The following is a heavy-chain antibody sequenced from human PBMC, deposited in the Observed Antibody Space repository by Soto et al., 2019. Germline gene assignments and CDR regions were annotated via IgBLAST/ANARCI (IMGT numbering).Heavy chain of an antibody. Sequence: QVKLQESGPGLVKPSETLSLTCTVSGGSISSYYWGWIRQPPGKGLEWIGHIHYSGSTNYNPSLESRVTISVDTSKNQLSLNLSSVTAADTAVDYCARMIRSYYYGVDVWGQGTTVTVSS. CDR1: GGSISSYY. J-gene: IGHJ6*02. CDR3: ARMIRSYYYGVDV. CDR2: IHYSGST. V-gene: IGHV4-59*01. D-gene: IGHD3-22*01.